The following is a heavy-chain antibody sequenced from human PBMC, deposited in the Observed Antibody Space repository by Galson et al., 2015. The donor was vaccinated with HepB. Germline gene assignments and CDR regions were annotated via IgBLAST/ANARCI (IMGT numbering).Heavy chain of an antibody. Sequence: SLRLSCAASGFTFSSYWMSWVRQAPGKGLEWVANIKQDGSEKYYVDSVKGRFTISRDNAKNSLYLQMNSLRAEDTAVYYCARVGRIVATIGHMAFDIWGQGTMVTVSS. CDR3: ARVGRIVATIGHMAFDI. D-gene: IGHD5-12*01. J-gene: IGHJ3*02. CDR1: GFTFSSYW. CDR2: IKQDGSEK. V-gene: IGHV3-7*01.